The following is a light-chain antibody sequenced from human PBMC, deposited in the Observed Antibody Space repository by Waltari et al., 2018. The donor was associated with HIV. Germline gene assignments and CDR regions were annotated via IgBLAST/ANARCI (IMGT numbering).Light chain of an antibody. CDR1: SSDIDGYNY. CDR3: SSYTSSSTKV. Sequence: QSALTQPASVSGSPGQSITISCTGTSSDIDGYNYVSWYQQHPVKAPKLMIYDVSNRPSGLPNRFSGSKSGNTASLTISGLQAEDEADYYCSSYTSSSTKVFGGGTKLTVL. J-gene: IGLJ2*01. CDR2: DVS. V-gene: IGLV2-14*03.